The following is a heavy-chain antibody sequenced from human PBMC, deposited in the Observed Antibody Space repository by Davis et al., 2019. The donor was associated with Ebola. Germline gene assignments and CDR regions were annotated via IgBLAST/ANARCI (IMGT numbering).Heavy chain of an antibody. Sequence: GESLKISCAASGFTFNAYWMHWVRQVPGRGLVWVARTNEYGSITNYADSVEGRFTISRDNAKNTLYLQMNSLGAEDTAIYYCGRDLSGMHDYWGQGTLVTVSS. V-gene: IGHV3-74*01. CDR1: GFTFNAYW. D-gene: IGHD6-19*01. CDR3: GRDLSGMHDY. CDR2: TNEYGSIT. J-gene: IGHJ4*02.